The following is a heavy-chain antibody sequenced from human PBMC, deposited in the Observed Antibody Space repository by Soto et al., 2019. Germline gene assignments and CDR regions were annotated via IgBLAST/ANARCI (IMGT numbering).Heavy chain of an antibody. J-gene: IGHJ4*02. CDR3: AKDDSSSSWYYFDY. CDR2: ISGSGGST. CDR1: GFTFSSYA. V-gene: IGHV3-23*01. D-gene: IGHD6-6*01. Sequence: GGSLRLSCAASGFTFSSYAMSWVRQAPGKGLGWVSAISGSGGSTYYADSVKGRFTISRDNSKNTLYLQMNSLRAEDTAVYYCAKDDSSSSWYYFDYWGQGTLVTVSS.